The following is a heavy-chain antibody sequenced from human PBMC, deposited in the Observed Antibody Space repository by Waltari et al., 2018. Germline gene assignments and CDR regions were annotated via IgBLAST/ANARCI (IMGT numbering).Heavy chain of an antibody. D-gene: IGHD6-6*01. Sequence: QVQLQESGPGLVKPSETLSLTCTVSGGSISSYYWSWIRQPAGKGMAGIVRIYTRVSTNSNPSLKSRVTMSVDTSKNQFSLKLSSVTAADTAVYYCAREGSSSYYYYMDVWGKGTTVTISS. CDR3: AREGSSSYYYYMDV. V-gene: IGHV4-4*07. J-gene: IGHJ6*03. CDR2: IYTRVST. CDR1: GGSISSYY.